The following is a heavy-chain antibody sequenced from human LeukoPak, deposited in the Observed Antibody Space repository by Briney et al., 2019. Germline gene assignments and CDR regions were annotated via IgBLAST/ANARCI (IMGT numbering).Heavy chain of an antibody. D-gene: IGHD3-22*01. V-gene: IGHV4-31*03. CDR1: GGSISTGGYY. CDR2: IYYSGST. CDR3: ARFHTSGYYRHFDF. J-gene: IGHJ4*02. Sequence: SQTLSLTCTVSGGSISTGGYYWSWIRQHPGKGLEWIAYIYYSGSTYYNPSLKSRVTISVDTSKNQFSPKLSSVTAADTAVYYCARFHTSGYYRHFDFWGQGTLVTVSS.